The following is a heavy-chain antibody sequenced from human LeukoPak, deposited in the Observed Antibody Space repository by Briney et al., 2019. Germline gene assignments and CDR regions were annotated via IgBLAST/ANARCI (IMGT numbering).Heavy chain of an antibody. CDR1: GFTVSSNY. Sequence: GGSLRLSCAASGFTVSSNYMSWVRQAPGKGLEWVSVIYSGGSTYYADSVKGRFTISRDNAKNSLYLQMNSLRAEDTALYYCARDPYNWNYRFDYWGQGTLVTVSS. V-gene: IGHV3-66*01. CDR2: IYSGGST. D-gene: IGHD1-7*01. J-gene: IGHJ4*02. CDR3: ARDPYNWNYRFDY.